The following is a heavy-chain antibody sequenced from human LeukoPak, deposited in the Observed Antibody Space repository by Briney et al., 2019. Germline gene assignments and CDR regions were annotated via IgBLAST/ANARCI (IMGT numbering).Heavy chain of an antibody. D-gene: IGHD3-10*01. CDR3: ESMVRGMDV. J-gene: IGHJ6*02. V-gene: IGHV3-30-3*01. CDR2: ISYDGSNK. CDR1: GFTFSSYA. Sequence: GGSLRLSCAASGFTFSSYAMHWVRQAPGKGLEWVAVISYDGSNKYYADSVKGRFTISRDNAKNSLYLQMNSLRAEDTAVYYCESMVRGMDVWGQGTTVTVSS.